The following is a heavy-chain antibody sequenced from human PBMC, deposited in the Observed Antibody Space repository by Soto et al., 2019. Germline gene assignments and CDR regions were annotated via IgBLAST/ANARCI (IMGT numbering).Heavy chain of an antibody. CDR2: INPNSGGT. J-gene: IGHJ5*02. CDR1: GYTFTGYY. V-gene: IGHV1-2*04. D-gene: IGHD3-3*01. Sequence: ASVRVSCKASGYTFTGYYMHWVRQAPGQGLEWMGWINPNSGGTNYAQKFQGWVTMTRDTSISTAYMELSRLRSDDTAVYYCARAIVDTIFGVVIPWPQRAVSWLDPWGQGTLVTVSS. CDR3: ARAIVDTIFGVVIPWPQRAVSWLDP.